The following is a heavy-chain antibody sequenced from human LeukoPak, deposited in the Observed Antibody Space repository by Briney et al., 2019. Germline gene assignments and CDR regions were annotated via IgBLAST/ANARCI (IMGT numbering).Heavy chain of an antibody. CDR3: AREYSSSRYDY. J-gene: IGHJ4*02. Sequence: PSETLSLTCTVSGGSISSSGYYWGWIRQPPGKGLEWIGSVYYSGTTYYNPSLKSRVTISVDPSKRQFSLRLTSVTAADTAVYYCAREYSSSRYDYWGQGSLVSVSS. CDR1: GGSISSSGYY. CDR2: VYYSGTT. D-gene: IGHD2-2*01. V-gene: IGHV4-39*07.